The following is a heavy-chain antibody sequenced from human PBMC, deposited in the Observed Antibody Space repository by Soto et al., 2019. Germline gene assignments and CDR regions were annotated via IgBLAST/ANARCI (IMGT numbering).Heavy chain of an antibody. Sequence: GGSLRLSCASSGFSVSSALMNLSRQVPGEGLEWVGRIKTKSEGGSTQYPAPVKGRFTISRDDSKNMLSLQLNSLKIEDTAVYYCTTGSYEGFWGQGPLVTVSS. D-gene: IGHD3-3*01. J-gene: IGHJ4*02. CDR1: GFSVSSAL. CDR2: IKTKSEGGST. V-gene: IGHV3-15*07. CDR3: TTGSYEGF.